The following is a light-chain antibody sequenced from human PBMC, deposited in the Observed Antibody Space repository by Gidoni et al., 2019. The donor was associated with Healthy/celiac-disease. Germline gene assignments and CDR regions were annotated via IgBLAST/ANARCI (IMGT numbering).Light chain of an antibody. CDR1: QSVSSY. CDR2: DAS. Sequence: EIVLTQSPATLSLSPGERATLSCRASQSVSSYLAWYQQKPGQAPRLLIYDASNRATGIPARFSGSGSGTDFTITISSLEPEDFAVYYCQQRRNWTPYTFGQGTKLEIK. V-gene: IGKV3-11*01. CDR3: QQRRNWTPYT. J-gene: IGKJ2*01.